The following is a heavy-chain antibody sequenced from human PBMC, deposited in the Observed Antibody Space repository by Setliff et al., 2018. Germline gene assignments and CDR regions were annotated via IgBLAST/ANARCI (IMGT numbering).Heavy chain of an antibody. D-gene: IGHD1-26*01. CDR1: GDSIPKNA. Sequence: ASVKVSCKASGDSIPKNAISWVRQAPGQGLEWMGWLQTYSGHTNYAQKFRGRATMTTDTSTRTAYLELRALTSDDTAVYYCATGVNQWEPTYMDVWGEGTTVTVSS. CDR3: ATGVNQWEPTYMDV. V-gene: IGHV1-18*01. J-gene: IGHJ6*03. CDR2: LQTYSGHT.